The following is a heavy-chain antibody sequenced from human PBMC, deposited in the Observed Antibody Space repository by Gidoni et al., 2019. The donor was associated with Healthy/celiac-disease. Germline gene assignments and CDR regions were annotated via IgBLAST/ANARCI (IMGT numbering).Heavy chain of an antibody. D-gene: IGHD3-22*01. Sequence: EVQLVESGGCLVKHGGSLRLSCAASVFTFSSYSINLFREAPGNGLDCVSSISSSSSYIYYADSVKGRFTISRDNANNSLYLQMNSLRAEDTAVYYCARDRQRSGYNFYYWGQGTLVTVSS. CDR2: ISSSSSYI. V-gene: IGHV3-21*01. J-gene: IGHJ4*02. CDR3: ARDRQRSGYNFYY. CDR1: VFTFSSYS.